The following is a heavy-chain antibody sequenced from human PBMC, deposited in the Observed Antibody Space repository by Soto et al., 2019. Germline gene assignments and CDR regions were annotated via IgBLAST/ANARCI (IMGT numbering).Heavy chain of an antibody. J-gene: IGHJ4*02. Sequence: PDTMCLTCSVDSGSFSGYDVIWIRQPPGKGLEWIGEISQSGNTNYSPSLKSRVSISIDTSKKQFSLNLASVSAADTAVYYCARAPNVSGSSQTRRDFWGQGLLVTVSS. D-gene: IGHD6-6*01. CDR1: SGSFSGYD. CDR3: ARAPNVSGSSQTRRDF. CDR2: ISQSGNT. V-gene: IGHV4-34*01.